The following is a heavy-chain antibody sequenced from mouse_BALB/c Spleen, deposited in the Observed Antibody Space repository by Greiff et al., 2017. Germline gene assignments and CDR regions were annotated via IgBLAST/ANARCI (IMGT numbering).Heavy chain of an antibody. CDR1: GYSFTDYY. J-gene: IGHJ3*01. Sequence: EVQLQQSGPELVKPGASVKISCKASGYSFTDYYMHWVKQSPEKSFEWIGEINPSTGGTSYNQKFKGKATLTVDKSSSTAYMQLKSLTSEDSAVYYCGRGEYGNPRFAYWGQGTLVTVSA. V-gene: IGHV1-42*01. CDR3: GRGEYGNPRFAY. D-gene: IGHD2-10*02. CDR2: INPSTGGT.